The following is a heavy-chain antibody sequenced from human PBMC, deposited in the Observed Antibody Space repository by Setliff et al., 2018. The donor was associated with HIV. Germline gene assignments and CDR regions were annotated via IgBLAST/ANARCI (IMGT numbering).Heavy chain of an antibody. Sequence: ASVKVSCKTSGYTFIKYSMHWVRPAPGQRLEWMGWINVDNGEAKYSENSRGRVIITRDTTASTIYMELTSLRSEDTAVYFCARWGAGYNSYDSWGQGSLVTVSS. CDR2: INVDNGEA. J-gene: IGHJ4*02. D-gene: IGHD5-12*01. CDR3: ARWGAGYNSYDS. CDR1: GYTFIKYS. V-gene: IGHV1-3*01.